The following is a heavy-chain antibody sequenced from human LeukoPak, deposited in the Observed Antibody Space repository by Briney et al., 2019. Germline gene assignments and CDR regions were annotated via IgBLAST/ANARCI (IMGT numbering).Heavy chain of an antibody. D-gene: IGHD1-26*01. CDR3: ARDPQQLVGATGGGFEY. V-gene: IGHV1-18*01. Sequence: ASVNVSCKASGYTFTSYGISWVRQAPGQGLEWMGWISVYNGNTNYAQEFQGRVTMTTDTSTSTAYMELRSLRSDDTAVFYCARDPQQLVGATGGGFEYWGQGTLVTVSS. J-gene: IGHJ4*02. CDR2: ISVYNGNT. CDR1: GYTFTSYG.